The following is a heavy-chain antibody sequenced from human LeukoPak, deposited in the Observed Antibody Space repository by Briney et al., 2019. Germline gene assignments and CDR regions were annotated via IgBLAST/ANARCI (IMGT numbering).Heavy chain of an antibody. D-gene: IGHD3-10*01. CDR1: SDSISSTHW. V-gene: IGHV4-4*02. CDR3: AVSDHYRLDH. Sequence: SETLSLTCSVSSDSISSTHWWSWVRQPPGKELEWVGEIHQTGTTNYNPSLRSRASISLDMANNHFTLNLDSVTAADTAIYYCAVSDHYRLDHWGQGILVTVSS. CDR2: IHQTGTT. J-gene: IGHJ4*02.